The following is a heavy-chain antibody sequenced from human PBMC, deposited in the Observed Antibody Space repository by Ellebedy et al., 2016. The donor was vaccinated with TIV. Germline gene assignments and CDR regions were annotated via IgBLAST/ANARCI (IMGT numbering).Heavy chain of an antibody. D-gene: IGHD6-13*01. J-gene: IGHJ2*01. CDR1: SGPLTNHF. Sequence: MPSETLSLTCSVSSGPLTNHFWSWTRQPPGKGMEWIASIYYNGSANYNPSLQSRVTTSVDTSKNQISLTLMTSVSAADTALYYCERVAITAAVGGGYFDLWGRGTLVTVSS. CDR2: IYYNGSA. V-gene: IGHV4-59*11. CDR3: ERVAITAAVGGGYFDL.